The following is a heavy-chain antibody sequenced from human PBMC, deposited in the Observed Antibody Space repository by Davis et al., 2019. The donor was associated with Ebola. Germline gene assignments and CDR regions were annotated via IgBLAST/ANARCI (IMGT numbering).Heavy chain of an antibody. D-gene: IGHD3-22*01. CDR3: ARLVMGISYYYYGMDV. CDR1: GYSFTSYW. J-gene: IGHJ6*02. V-gene: IGHV5-51*01. Sequence: GESLKISCKGSGYSFTSYWIGWVRQMPGKGLEWMGIIYPDDSDTRYSPSFQGQVTISADKSISTTYLQWSSLKASDTAMYYCARLVMGISYYYYGMDVWGQGTTVTVSS. CDR2: IYPDDSDT.